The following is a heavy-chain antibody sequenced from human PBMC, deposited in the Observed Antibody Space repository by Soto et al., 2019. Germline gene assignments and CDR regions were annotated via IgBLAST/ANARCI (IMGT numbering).Heavy chain of an antibody. J-gene: IGHJ5*02. V-gene: IGHV3-73*01. Sequence: GGSLRLSCAASGFTFSGSAVHWVRQASGKGLEWVGRIRSKANSYATAYAASVKGRLTISRDDSKNTAYLQMNSLKTEDTAVYYCTRHDEWYGGCDPWGQGTLVTVSS. CDR1: GFTFSGSA. CDR2: IRSKANSYAT. CDR3: TRHDEWYGGCDP. D-gene: IGHD3-3*01.